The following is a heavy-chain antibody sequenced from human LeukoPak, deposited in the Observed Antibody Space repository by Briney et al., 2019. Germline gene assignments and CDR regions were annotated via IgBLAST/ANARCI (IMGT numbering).Heavy chain of an antibody. Sequence: GESLKISCKGSGYSFTSYWIGWVRQMPGKGLEWMGIIYPGDSDTRYSPSFQGQVTISADKSISTAYLQWSSLKASDTAMYYCARARSSYYNLNYFDYWGQGTLVTVSS. V-gene: IGHV5-51*01. CDR1: GYSFTSYW. CDR2: IYPGDSDT. J-gene: IGHJ4*02. CDR3: ARARSSYYNLNYFDY. D-gene: IGHD3-10*01.